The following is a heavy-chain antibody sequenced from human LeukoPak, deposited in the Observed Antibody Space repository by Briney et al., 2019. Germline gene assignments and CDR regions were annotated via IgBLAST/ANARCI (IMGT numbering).Heavy chain of an antibody. CDR1: GGSFSGYY. J-gene: IGHJ4*02. CDR2: INHSGST. Sequence: SETLSLTCAVYGGSFSGYYWSWIRQPPGKGLEWIGEINHSGSTNYNPSLKSRVTISVDTSKNQFSLKLSSVTAADTAVYYCARGRGHRSNYYDSSGYRHRSYYFDYWGQGTLVTVSS. CDR3: ARGRGHRSNYYDSSGYRHRSYYFDY. D-gene: IGHD3-22*01. V-gene: IGHV4-34*01.